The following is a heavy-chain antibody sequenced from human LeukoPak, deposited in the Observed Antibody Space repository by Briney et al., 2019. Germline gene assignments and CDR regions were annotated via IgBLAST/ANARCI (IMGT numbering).Heavy chain of an antibody. CDR1: GYTFTSYG. Sequence: GASVKVSCKASGYTFTSYGISWVRQAPGQGLEWMGWISAYNGNTNYAQKLQGRVTMTTDTSTSTAYMELRSLRSDDTAVYYCARVPGLRLLQQMGVDYYYGMDVWGQGTTVTVSS. J-gene: IGHJ6*02. V-gene: IGHV1-18*01. D-gene: IGHD3-9*01. CDR3: ARVPGLRLLQQMGVDYYYGMDV. CDR2: ISAYNGNT.